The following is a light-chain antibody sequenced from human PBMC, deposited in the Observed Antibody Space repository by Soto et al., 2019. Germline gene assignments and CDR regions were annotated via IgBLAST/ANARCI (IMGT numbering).Light chain of an antibody. CDR3: SSYTSSSTLV. J-gene: IGLJ2*01. V-gene: IGLV2-14*01. CDR1: SSDVGGYNY. CDR2: EVS. Sequence: QSVLTQPAWVSVSPGQSITISCTGTSSDVGGYNYVSWYQQHPGTAPKLIIFEVSNRPSGVSNRFSGSKSGNTASLTISGLQAEDEADYYCSSYTSSSTLVFGGGTQLTVL.